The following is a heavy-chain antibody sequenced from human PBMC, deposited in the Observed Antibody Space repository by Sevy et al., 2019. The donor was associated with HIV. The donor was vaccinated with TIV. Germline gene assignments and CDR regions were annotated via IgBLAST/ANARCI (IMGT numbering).Heavy chain of an antibody. V-gene: IGHV4-31*03. J-gene: IGHJ4*02. CDR3: ARDLVGVHCDGDYYPAGRFDS. CDR2: VHYSGIT. D-gene: IGHD2-21*02. Sequence: SETLSLTCTVSGGSSISGERYWNWIRQHPGKGLEWIGYVHYSGITYYNPSLKSRTTMSVDTSKNQFSLQVRSVTAADTAVYYCARDLVGVHCDGDYYPAGRFDSWGQGSLVTVSS. CDR1: GGSSISGERY.